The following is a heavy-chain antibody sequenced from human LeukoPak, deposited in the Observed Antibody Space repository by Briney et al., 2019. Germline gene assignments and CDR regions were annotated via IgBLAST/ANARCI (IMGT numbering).Heavy chain of an antibody. D-gene: IGHD3-22*01. CDR1: GFTFRSYG. CDR3: AKPTNYYDSSGYLLMY. V-gene: IGHV3-30*18. Sequence: GGSLRLSCAASGFTFRSYGMHWVRRAPGKGREGVAVISSDVSNKYYADSVKGRFTISRDNSKNTLYMQMDSLRAAETAVYYCAKPTNYYDSSGYLLMYWGQGTLVTVSS. J-gene: IGHJ4*02. CDR2: ISSDVSNK.